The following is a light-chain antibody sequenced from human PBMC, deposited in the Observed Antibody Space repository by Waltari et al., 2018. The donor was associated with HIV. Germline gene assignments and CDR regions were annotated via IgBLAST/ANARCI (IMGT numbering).Light chain of an antibody. V-gene: IGKV4-1*01. J-gene: IGKJ4*01. CDR1: QTLLYSSNNKNY. CDR2: WAS. CDR3: QQYYRTPLT. Sequence: IVITQSPYSLAVSLVERATVTCIARQTLLYSSNNKNYLAWYQHKPGQPPKLLIYWASTRQTGVPDRFIGSGSGTNFSLTINKLQAEDVATYYCQQYYRTPLTFGGGTRV.